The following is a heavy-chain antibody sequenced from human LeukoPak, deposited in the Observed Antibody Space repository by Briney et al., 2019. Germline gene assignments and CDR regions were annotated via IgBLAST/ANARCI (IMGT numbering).Heavy chain of an antibody. V-gene: IGHV3-72*01. CDR2: IRNTAHTFST. J-gene: IGHJ1*01. CDR3: VRASQGYFQN. Sequence: GGPLRLSSAASGLDFAAHEMDWVRKAPGMGLEWFGRIRNTAHTFSTEYAASVRGRFTVSRDDSKNSLSLQMSSLISEDTAVYYCVRASQGYFQNLGQGTLVTVSS. CDR1: GLDFAAHE.